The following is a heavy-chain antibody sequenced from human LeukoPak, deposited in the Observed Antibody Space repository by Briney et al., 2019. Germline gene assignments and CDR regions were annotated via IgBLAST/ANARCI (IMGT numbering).Heavy chain of an antibody. Sequence: ASETLSLTCTVSGGSISSSSYYWGWIRQPPGKGLEWIGSIYYSGSTYYNPSLKSRVTISMVTSKNQFSLKLSSVTAADTAVYYCARRGYSGSYYYFDYWGQGTLVTVSS. V-gene: IGHV4-39*01. CDR3: ARRGYSGSYYYFDY. D-gene: IGHD1-26*01. J-gene: IGHJ4*02. CDR1: GGSISSSSYY. CDR2: IYYSGST.